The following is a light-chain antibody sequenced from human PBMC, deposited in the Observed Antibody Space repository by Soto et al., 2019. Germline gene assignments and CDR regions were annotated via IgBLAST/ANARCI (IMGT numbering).Light chain of an antibody. V-gene: IGLV8-61*01. J-gene: IGLJ3*02. Sequence: QTVVTQEPSFSVSPGRTVTLTCGLSSGSVSTSYYPSWYQLTPGQAPRTLIYSTNTRSSGAPNRFSGPILENKAALTITGAEADDESDYYCVLYMGTGISVFGGGTKLTVL. CDR3: VLYMGTGISV. CDR1: SGSVSTSYY. CDR2: STN.